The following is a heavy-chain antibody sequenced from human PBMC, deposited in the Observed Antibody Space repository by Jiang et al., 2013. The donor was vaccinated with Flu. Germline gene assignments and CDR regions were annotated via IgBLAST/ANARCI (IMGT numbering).Heavy chain of an antibody. D-gene: IGHD4-23*01. CDR2: IIPIFGTA. V-gene: IGHV1-69*01. J-gene: IGHJ3*02. CDR3: ARSMRTTVGTGGAFDI. Sequence: GAEVKKPGSSVKVSCKASGGTFSSYAISWVRQAPGQGLEWMGGIIPIFGTANYAQKFRGRVTITADESTSTAYMELSSLRSEDTAVYYCARSMRTTVGTGGAFDIWGQGTMVTVSS. CDR1: GGTFSSYA.